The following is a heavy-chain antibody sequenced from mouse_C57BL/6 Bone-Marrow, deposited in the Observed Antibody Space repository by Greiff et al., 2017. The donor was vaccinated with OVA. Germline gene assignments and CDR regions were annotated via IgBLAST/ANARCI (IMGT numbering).Heavy chain of an antibody. V-gene: IGHV1-59*01. J-gene: IGHJ3*01. D-gene: IGHD2-4*01. Sequence: QVQLQQPGAELVRPGTSVKLSCKASGYTFTSYWMHWVKQRPGQGLEWIGVIDPSDSYPNYNQKFKGKATLTVDTSSSTAYMQLSSLTSEDSAVYYCAREGLRAWFAYWGQGTLVTVSA. CDR2: IDPSDSYP. CDR1: GYTFTSYW. CDR3: AREGLRAWFAY.